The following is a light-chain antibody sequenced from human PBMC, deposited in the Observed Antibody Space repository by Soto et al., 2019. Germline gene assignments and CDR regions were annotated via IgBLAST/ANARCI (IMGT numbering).Light chain of an antibody. V-gene: IGLV4-69*01. CDR3: QTWLSSGIRV. Sequence: QLVLTQSPSASASLGASVKLTCTLTSGHSSYIVVWHQQQPEKGPRYLMKINSDGSHIKGDGIPDRFSGSSSGAERYLTISRRQSEDEADYYCQTWLSSGIRVFGGGTKLTVL. CDR2: INSDGSH. CDR1: SGHSSYI. J-gene: IGLJ3*02.